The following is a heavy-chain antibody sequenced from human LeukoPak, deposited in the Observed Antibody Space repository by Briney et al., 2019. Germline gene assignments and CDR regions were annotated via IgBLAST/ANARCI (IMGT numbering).Heavy chain of an antibody. J-gene: IGHJ4*02. CDR2: IYHSGST. V-gene: IGHV4-38-2*02. CDR3: ARDDYVWGSYRSDDY. Sequence: SETLSLTCTVSGYSISSGYYWGWIRQPPGKGLEWIGSIYHSGSTYYNPSLKSRVTISVDTSKNQFSLKLSSVTAADTAVYYCARDDYVWGSYRSDDYWGQGTLVTVSS. D-gene: IGHD3-16*02. CDR1: GYSISSGYY.